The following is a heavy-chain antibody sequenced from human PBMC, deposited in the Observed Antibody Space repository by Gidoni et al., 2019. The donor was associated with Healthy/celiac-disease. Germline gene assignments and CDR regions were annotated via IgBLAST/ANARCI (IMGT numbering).Heavy chain of an antibody. J-gene: IGHJ6*02. CDR2: IWYDGSNK. D-gene: IGHD2-15*01. CDR3: ARGVYWTDYYYGMDV. Sequence: QVQLVESGGGVVQPGRSLRLSCAASGFTFSSYGMHWVRQAPGKGVEWVAVIWYDGSNKYYADSVKGRFTISRDNSKNTLYLQMNSLRAEDTAVYYCARGVYWTDYYYGMDVWGQGTTVTVSS. V-gene: IGHV3-33*01. CDR1: GFTFSSYG.